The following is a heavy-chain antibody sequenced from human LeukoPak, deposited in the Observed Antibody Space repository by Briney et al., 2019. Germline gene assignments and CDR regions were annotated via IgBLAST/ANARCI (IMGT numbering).Heavy chain of an antibody. V-gene: IGHV1-46*01. Sequence: ASVKVSCKASGYTFITYYMHWVRQAPGQGLEWVGQINPDGGNTRYAQRFHGRVILSTDMSTSTVYMEVSSLRSDDTAVYYCARESRSSSWYVGGYYGMDVWGQGTTVTVSS. CDR1: GYTFITYY. CDR3: ARESRSSSWYVGGYYGMDV. CDR2: INPDGGNT. J-gene: IGHJ6*02. D-gene: IGHD6-13*01.